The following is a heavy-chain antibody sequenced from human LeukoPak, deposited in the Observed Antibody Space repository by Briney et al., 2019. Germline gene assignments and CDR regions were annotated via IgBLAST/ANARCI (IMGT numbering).Heavy chain of an antibody. CDR2: IRYDGSNK. CDR1: GLTFSSYG. Sequence: PGGSLRLSCAASGLTFSSYGMHWVRQAPGKGLEWVAFIRYDGSNKYYADSVKGRFTISRDNSKNTLYLQMNSLRAEDTAVYYCAKDWSGVVKVFYFDYWGQGTLVTVSS. V-gene: IGHV3-30*02. J-gene: IGHJ4*02. D-gene: IGHD3-3*01. CDR3: AKDWSGVVKVFYFDY.